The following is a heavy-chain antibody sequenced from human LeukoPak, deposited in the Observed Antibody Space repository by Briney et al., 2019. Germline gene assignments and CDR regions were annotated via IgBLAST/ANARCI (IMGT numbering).Heavy chain of an antibody. CDR1: GGSISSYY. J-gene: IGHJ4*02. V-gene: IGHV4-4*07. CDR3: ARDLGYCSSTSCYGEGY. D-gene: IGHD2-2*01. Sequence: SETLSLTCTVSGGSISSYYWSWIRQPAGKGLEWIGRIYTSGSTNYNPSLKSRVTMSVDTSKNQFSLKLSSVTAADTAVYYCARDLGYCSSTSCYGEGYWGQGTLVTVSS. CDR2: IYTSGST.